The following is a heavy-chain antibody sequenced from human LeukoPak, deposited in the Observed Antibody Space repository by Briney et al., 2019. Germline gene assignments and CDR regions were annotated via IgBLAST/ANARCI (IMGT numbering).Heavy chain of an antibody. J-gene: IGHJ4*02. Sequence: GGSLRLSCAASGFTVSSNYMSWVRQAPGKGLEWVSVIYSGGSTYYADSVKGRFTISRDNSKNTLYLQVNSLRAEDTAVYYCARGIAAAGTPYYDYWGQGTLVTVSS. CDR2: IYSGGST. V-gene: IGHV3-53*01. CDR3: ARGIAAAGTPYYDY. CDR1: GFTVSSNY. D-gene: IGHD6-13*01.